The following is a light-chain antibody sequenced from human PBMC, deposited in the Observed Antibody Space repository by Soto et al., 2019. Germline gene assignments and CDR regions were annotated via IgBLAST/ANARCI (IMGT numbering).Light chain of an antibody. V-gene: IGKV3-15*01. Sequence: EIVVTQSPATLSVSPGERATLSCRASQSVSNNLAWYQQKRGQAPRLLMYGASTRATGIPARFSGSGSGTEFTLTISSLQSADFAVYFCQQYNNWPPAFGQGTKVDI. CDR2: GAS. CDR3: QQYNNWPPA. J-gene: IGKJ1*01. CDR1: QSVSNN.